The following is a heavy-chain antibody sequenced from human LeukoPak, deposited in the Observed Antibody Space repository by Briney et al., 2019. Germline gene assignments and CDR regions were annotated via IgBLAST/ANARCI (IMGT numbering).Heavy chain of an antibody. V-gene: IGHV3-7*01. Sequence: PGGSLRLSCAASGFTFSTYWMSWVRQAPGKGLEWVGNINQDGTEKHYLDSMRGRFTISRDNAKNSLFLQMNSLRAEDTAVYFCARDLYYFESEGYYASDYWGQGTLVTVSS. D-gene: IGHD3-22*01. CDR3: ARDLYYFESEGYYASDY. CDR1: GFTFSTYW. CDR2: INQDGTEK. J-gene: IGHJ4*02.